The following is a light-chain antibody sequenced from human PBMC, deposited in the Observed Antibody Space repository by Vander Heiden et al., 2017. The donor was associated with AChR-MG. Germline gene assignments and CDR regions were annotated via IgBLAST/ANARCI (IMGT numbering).Light chain of an antibody. Sequence: QSALTQPASVSGSPGQSVTISCTGTGYDDGGYHCFSWDQQYPGTRPKLIIYDVSNRPAGVSSRFSGSRSGKTASLTISRLQAEDEADYFCSSYRSSTSRVFGGGTKLTVL. CDR2: DVS. CDR1: GYDDGGYHC. CDR3: SSYRSSTSRV. J-gene: IGLJ3*02. V-gene: IGLV2-14*03.